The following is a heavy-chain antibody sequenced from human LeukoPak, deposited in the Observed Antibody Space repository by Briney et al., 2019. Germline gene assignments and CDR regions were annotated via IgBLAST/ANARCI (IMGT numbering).Heavy chain of an antibody. Sequence: GGSLRLSCAASGFTFSNAAMHWVRQAPGKGLEWVAVISYHGSNKYYADSVKGRFTISRDNSKNTLYLQMNSLRAEDTALYYCARGKPVTGTPDYYSYGMDAWGQGTMVTVSS. J-gene: IGHJ6*02. CDR2: ISYHGSNK. CDR1: GFTFSNAA. V-gene: IGHV3-30*14. D-gene: IGHD1-20*01. CDR3: ARGKPVTGTPDYYSYGMDA.